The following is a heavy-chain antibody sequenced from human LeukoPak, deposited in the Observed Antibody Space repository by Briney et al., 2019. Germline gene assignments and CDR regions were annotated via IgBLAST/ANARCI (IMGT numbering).Heavy chain of an antibody. CDR3: ARGGEGYNYVY. V-gene: IGHV4-30-4*08. J-gene: IGHJ4*02. D-gene: IGHD5-24*01. CDR1: GGSISSGGYY. CDR2: IYYSGST. Sequence: SETLSLTCTVSGGSISSGGYYWSWIRQHPGKGLEWIGYIYYSGSTHYNPSLKSRATISADTSKNQFSLKLTSMTAADTAVYHCARGGEGYNYVYWGQGTLVTVSS.